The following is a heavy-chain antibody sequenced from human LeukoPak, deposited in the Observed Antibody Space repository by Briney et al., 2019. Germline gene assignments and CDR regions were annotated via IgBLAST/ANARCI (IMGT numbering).Heavy chain of an antibody. D-gene: IGHD3-10*01. CDR1: GYTFTSYG. CDR2: ISAYNGNT. Sequence: ASVKVSCKASGYTFTSYGISWVRQAPGQGLEWMGWISAYNGNTNYAQKLQGRVTMTTDTSTGTAYMELRSLRSDDTAAYYCARDRGLWFGEFFDYWGQGTLVTVSS. J-gene: IGHJ4*02. V-gene: IGHV1-18*01. CDR3: ARDRGLWFGEFFDY.